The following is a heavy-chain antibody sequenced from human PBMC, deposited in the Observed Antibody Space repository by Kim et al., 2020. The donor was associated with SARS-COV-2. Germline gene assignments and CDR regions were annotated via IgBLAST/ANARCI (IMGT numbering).Heavy chain of an antibody. CDR3: ARVTSIVVDYYGMDV. J-gene: IGHJ6*02. Sequence: PSLKRRVTISVDTSKNQFSLKLSSVTAADTAVYYCARVTSIVVDYYGMDVWGQGTTVTVSS. V-gene: IGHV4-59*01. D-gene: IGHD2-15*01.